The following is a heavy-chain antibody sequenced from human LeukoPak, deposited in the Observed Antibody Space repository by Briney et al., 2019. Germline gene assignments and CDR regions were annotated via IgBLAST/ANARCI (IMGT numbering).Heavy chain of an antibody. V-gene: IGHV3-30-3*01. CDR1: GFTFDNYA. D-gene: IGHD3-22*01. CDR3: ARDGENYYDSPNDY. Sequence: PGRSLRLSCAASGFTFDNYAMHWVRQAPAKGLEWVAVISYGGNNEFYANSVKGRFTISRDNSKNTVYLQMNSLRAEDTAVYYCARDGENYYDSPNDYWGQGTLVTVSS. J-gene: IGHJ4*02. CDR2: ISYGGNNE.